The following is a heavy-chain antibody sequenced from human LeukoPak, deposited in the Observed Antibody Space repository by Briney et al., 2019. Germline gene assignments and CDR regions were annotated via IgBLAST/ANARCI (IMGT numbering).Heavy chain of an antibody. V-gene: IGHV4-34*01. CDR3: ARRVTYYGSGSYYFANNWFDP. D-gene: IGHD3-10*01. Sequence: SETLSLTCAVYGGSFSGYYWSWIRQPPGKGLEWIGEINHSGSTNYNPSLKSRVTISVDTSKNQFSLKLSSVTAADTAVYYCARRVTYYGSGSYYFANNWFDPWGQGTLVTVSS. CDR1: GGSFSGYY. J-gene: IGHJ5*02. CDR2: INHSGST.